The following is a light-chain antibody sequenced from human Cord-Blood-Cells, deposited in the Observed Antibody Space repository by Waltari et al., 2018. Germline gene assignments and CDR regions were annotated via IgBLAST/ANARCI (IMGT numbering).Light chain of an antibody. CDR3: CSYAGSSTYV. J-gene: IGLJ1*01. Sequence: QSALTQPASVSGSPGQSITISCTGTSGDVGSFNLVSCYQQHPGKAPKLMIYEGSKRPSGVSNRFSGSKAGNTASLTVSGLQAEDEADYYCCSYAGSSTYVFGAGTKVTVL. CDR1: SGDVGSFNL. V-gene: IGLV2-23*01. CDR2: EGS.